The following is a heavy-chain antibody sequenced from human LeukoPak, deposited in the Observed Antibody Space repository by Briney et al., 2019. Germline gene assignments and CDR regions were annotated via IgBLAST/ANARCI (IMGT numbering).Heavy chain of an antibody. CDR2: INPDGSTT. D-gene: IGHD3-10*01. Sequence: GGSLRLSCAASGFTFSRYAMSWVRQAPGKGLEWVSRINPDGSTTTYADSVKGRFTISRDNAKNTLYLQMNSLRAEDTAVYYRARVRVGAYDFEYWGQGTLVTVSS. CDR1: GFTFSRYA. J-gene: IGHJ4*02. CDR3: ARVRVGAYDFEY. V-gene: IGHV3-74*01.